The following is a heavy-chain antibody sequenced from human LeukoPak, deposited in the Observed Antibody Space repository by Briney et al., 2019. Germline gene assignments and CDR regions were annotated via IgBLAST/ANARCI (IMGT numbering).Heavy chain of an antibody. CDR2: ISTHNGDT. V-gene: IGHV1-18*01. D-gene: IGHD5-24*01. J-gene: IGHJ4*02. CDR3: ARGRDGYNYDF. Sequence: GASVKVSCKTSGYTFTNYGISWVRRAPGQGLEWMGWISTHNGDTKYAQKFQGRVTMTTDTSTTTAYMELRSLRSDDTAVYYCARGRDGYNYDFWGQGTLVTVSS. CDR1: GYTFTNYG.